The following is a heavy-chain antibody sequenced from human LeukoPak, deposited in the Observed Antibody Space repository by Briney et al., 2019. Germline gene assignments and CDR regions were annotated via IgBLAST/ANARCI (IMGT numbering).Heavy chain of an antibody. V-gene: IGHV1-2*02. J-gene: IGHJ3*02. CDR1: GYTFTGYY. D-gene: IGHD2-8*02. CDR2: INPNSGGT. Sequence: ASVKVSCKASGYTFTGYYMHWVRQAPGQGLEWMGWINPNSGGTNYAQKFQGRVTMTRDTSISRAYMELSRLRSDDTAVYYCARELWWRNAFDIWGQGTMVTVSS. CDR3: ARELWWRNAFDI.